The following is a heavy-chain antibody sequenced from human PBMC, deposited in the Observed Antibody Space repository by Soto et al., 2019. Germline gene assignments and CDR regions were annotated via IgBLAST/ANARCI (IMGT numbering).Heavy chain of an antibody. J-gene: IGHJ4*02. CDR3: ARDLGNGRVSAGFDY. Sequence: ASVEVSCKASGYTFTVYYMHWVRQAPGQGLEWMGWINPKSGGTMYPQKFQGRVTMTWDTSISTAYMALTRLRSDDTAVYYCARDLGNGRVSAGFDYWGQGTLVTVSS. D-gene: IGHD7-27*01. CDR1: GYTFTVYY. CDR2: INPKSGGT. V-gene: IGHV1-2*02.